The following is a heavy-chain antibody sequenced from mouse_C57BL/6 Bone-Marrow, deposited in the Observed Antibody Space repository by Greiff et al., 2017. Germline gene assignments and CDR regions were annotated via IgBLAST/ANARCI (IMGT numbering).Heavy chain of an antibody. Sequence: ESGPGLVKPSQSLSLTCSVTGYSITSGYYWNWIRQFPGNKLEWMGYISYDGSNNYNPSLKNRISITRDTSKNQFFLKLNSVTTEDTATYYCARALITTVVDYYAMDYWGQGTSVTVSS. CDR2: ISYDGSN. J-gene: IGHJ4*01. D-gene: IGHD1-1*01. CDR1: GYSITSGYY. V-gene: IGHV3-6*01. CDR3: ARALITTVVDYYAMDY.